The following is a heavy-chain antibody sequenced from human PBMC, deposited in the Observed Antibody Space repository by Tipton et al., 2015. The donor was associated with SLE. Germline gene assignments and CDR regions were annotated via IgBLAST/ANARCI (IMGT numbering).Heavy chain of an antibody. CDR2: INPSNSDT. Sequence: QLVQSGAEVKKPGESLKISCKGSGYNFNTYWIGWVRQMPGKGLEWMGIINPSNSDTRYTPSFQGHVTISIDKSTTTAYLHWSSLKASDTAMYYCAIALAGTYRFDTWGQRTLVTVSS. V-gene: IGHV5-51*06. CDR1: GYNFNTYW. J-gene: IGHJ5*02. D-gene: IGHD6-19*01. CDR3: AIALAGTYRFDT.